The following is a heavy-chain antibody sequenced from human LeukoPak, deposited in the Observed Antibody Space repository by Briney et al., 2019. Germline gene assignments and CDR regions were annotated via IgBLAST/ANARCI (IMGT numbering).Heavy chain of an antibody. V-gene: IGHV3-48*04. D-gene: IGHD7-27*01. CDR3: ARNTGELDY. CDR1: GFTFSSYW. CDR2: ISSSGSNI. J-gene: IGHJ4*02. Sequence: GGSLRLSCAASGFTFSSYWMSWVRQAPGKGLEWVSYISSSGSNIYYADSVKGRFTISRDNAKNSLYLQMNSLRAEDTAIYYCARNTGELDYWGQGTLVTVSS.